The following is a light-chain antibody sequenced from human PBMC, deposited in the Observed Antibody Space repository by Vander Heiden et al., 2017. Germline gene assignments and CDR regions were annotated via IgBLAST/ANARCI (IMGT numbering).Light chain of an antibody. CDR3: QQAYSTPLT. CDR2: TAF. Sequence: DIPMTQSPSSLSASVGDRITITCRASQSVRFYLNWYQQKPGKAPKVLIYTAFTLEDGVPSRFNGSGSGTDFTLTINSLQPEDFATYYCQQAYSTPLTFGGGTKVEMK. J-gene: IGKJ4*01. CDR1: QSVRFY. V-gene: IGKV1-39*01.